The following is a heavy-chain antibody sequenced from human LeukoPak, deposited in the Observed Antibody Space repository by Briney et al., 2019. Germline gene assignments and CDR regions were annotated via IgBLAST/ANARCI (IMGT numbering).Heavy chain of an antibody. CDR2: IYSGGST. Sequence: GGSLRLSCAASGFTVSSNYMSWVRQAPGKGLEWVSVIYSGGSTYYADSVKGRFTISRDNSKNTLYLQMNSLRTEDTAVYYCARGLPNYYGMDVWGQGTTVTVSS. J-gene: IGHJ6*02. CDR1: GFTVSSNY. V-gene: IGHV3-53*01. CDR3: ARGLPNYYGMDV.